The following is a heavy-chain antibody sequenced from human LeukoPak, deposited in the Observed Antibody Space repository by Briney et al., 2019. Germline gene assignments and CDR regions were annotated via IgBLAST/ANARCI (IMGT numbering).Heavy chain of an antibody. D-gene: IGHD2-2*01. CDR3: ATDWPGHCSGTTCSGRNWFDP. J-gene: IGHJ5*02. CDR1: GFTFSNYP. CDR2: ISYDGSNK. V-gene: IGHV3-30*04. Sequence: PGRSLRLSCAASGFTFSNYPMHWVRQAPGKGLEWVAVISYDGSNKYYADSVKGPFTISRDNSKNTLYLQMNSLRAADTALYYCATDWPGHCSGTTCSGRNWFDPWGQGALVTVSS.